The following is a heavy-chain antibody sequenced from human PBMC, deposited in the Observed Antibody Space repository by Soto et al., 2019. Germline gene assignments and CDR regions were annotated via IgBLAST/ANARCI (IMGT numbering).Heavy chain of an antibody. CDR2: IWYDGSNK. D-gene: IGHD5-18*01. CDR1: GFTFSSYG. CDR3: ARENHVDTAIPNWFDP. J-gene: IGHJ5*02. V-gene: IGHV3-33*01. Sequence: GGSLRLSCAASGFTFSSYGMHWVRQAPGKGLEWVAVIWYDGSNKYYADSVKGRFTISRDNSKNTLYLQMNSLRAEDTAVYYCARENHVDTAIPNWFDPWGQGTLVTVSS.